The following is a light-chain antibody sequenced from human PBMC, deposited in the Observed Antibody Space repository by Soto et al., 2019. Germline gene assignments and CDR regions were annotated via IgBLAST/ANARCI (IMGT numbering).Light chain of an antibody. CDR3: QQYDDWPLT. CDR1: QSVRSN. Sequence: EIVITQSPVTLSVSPGERATLSCRASQSVRSNLAWYQQKPGQAPSLLIYGAFTRATGIPARFSGTGSGTEFTLTISSLQSEDFALYYCQQYDDWPLTVGQGTKVDIK. CDR2: GAF. V-gene: IGKV3-15*01. J-gene: IGKJ1*01.